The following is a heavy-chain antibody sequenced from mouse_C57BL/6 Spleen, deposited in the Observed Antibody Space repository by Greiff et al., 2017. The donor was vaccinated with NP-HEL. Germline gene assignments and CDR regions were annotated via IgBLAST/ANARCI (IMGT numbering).Heavy chain of an antibody. CDR1: GYTFTSYW. CDR3: ARFGNYVGYFDY. Sequence: VQLQQSGAELVKPGASVKLSCKASGYTFTSYWMHWVKQRPGHGLEWIGMIHPNSGSTNYNEKFKSKATLTVDKSSSTAYMQLSSLTSEDSAVYYCARFGNYVGYFDYWGQGTTLTVSS. V-gene: IGHV1-64*01. J-gene: IGHJ2*01. CDR2: IHPNSGST. D-gene: IGHD2-1*01.